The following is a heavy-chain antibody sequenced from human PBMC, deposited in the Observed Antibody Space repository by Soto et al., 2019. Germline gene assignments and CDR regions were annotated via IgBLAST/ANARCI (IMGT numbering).Heavy chain of an antibody. V-gene: IGHV1-69*13. J-gene: IGHJ4*02. CDR1: GGTFSSYA. Sequence: ASVKVSCKASGGTFSSYAISWVRQAPGQGLEWMGGIIPIGGKANYAQKLQGRVTIIADASTSTAYMELRSLRSDDTAVYYCARDSPPVDYWGQGTLVTVSS. CDR3: ARDSPPVDY. CDR2: IIPIGGKA.